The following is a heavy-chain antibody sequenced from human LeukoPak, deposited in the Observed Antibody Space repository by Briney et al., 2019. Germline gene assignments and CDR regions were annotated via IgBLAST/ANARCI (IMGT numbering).Heavy chain of an antibody. CDR2: IYYSGST. J-gene: IGHJ4*02. CDR3: ARRAYSSGYYYFDY. Sequence: PSETLSLTCIVSGGSIGSYYWSWIRQPPGEGLEWIGYIYYSGSTIYNPSLKSRVTISVDTSKNQFSLKLSSVTAADTAVYYCARRAYSSGYYYFDYWGQGTLVTVSS. V-gene: IGHV4-59*01. CDR1: GGSIGSYY. D-gene: IGHD3-22*01.